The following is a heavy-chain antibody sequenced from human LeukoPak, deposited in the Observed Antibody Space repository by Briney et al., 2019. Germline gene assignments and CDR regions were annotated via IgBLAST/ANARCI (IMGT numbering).Heavy chain of an antibody. CDR3: ARLVPAAIGNHDAFDI. J-gene: IGHJ3*02. CDR1: GGTFGSYA. Sequence: SVKVSVKASGGTFGSYANSWVRQAPGQGREWMGGIIPIFGTANYAQKFEGRVTITADESTSTAYMELSSLRSEDTAVYYCARLVPAAIGNHDAFDIWGQGTMVTVSS. CDR2: IIPIFGTA. D-gene: IGHD2-2*02. V-gene: IGHV1-69*13.